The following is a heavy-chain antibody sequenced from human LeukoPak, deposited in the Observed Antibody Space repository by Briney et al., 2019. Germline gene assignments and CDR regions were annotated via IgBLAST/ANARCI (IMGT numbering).Heavy chain of an antibody. J-gene: IGHJ6*02. CDR3: ARDGSYYGMDV. CDR1: GFTFSSYG. V-gene: IGHV3-33*01. Sequence: GGSLRLSCAASGFTFSSYGMHWVRQAPGKGLEWVAVIWYDGSNKYYADSVKGRFTISRDNTKNTLYLQMNSLRAEDTAVYYCARDGSYYGMDVWGQGTTVTVSS. CDR2: IWYDGSNK.